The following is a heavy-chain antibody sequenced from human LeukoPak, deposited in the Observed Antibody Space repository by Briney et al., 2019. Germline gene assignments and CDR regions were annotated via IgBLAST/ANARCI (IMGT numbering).Heavy chain of an antibody. Sequence: GASVKVSCKASGYTFTGYYMHWVRQAPGQGLEWMGWINPNSGGTNYAQKFQGRVTMTRNTPISTAYMELSSLRSEDTAVYYCARGKAEPDYWGQGTLVTVSS. D-gene: IGHD1-14*01. J-gene: IGHJ4*02. V-gene: IGHV1-2*02. CDR1: GYTFTGYY. CDR2: INPNSGGT. CDR3: ARGKAEPDY.